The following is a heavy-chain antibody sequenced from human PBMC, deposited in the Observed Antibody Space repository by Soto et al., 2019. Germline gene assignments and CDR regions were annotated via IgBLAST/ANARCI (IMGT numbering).Heavy chain of an antibody. V-gene: IGHV4-59*06. CDR1: GASISGYY. J-gene: IGHJ5*02. CDR2: IYVTGAV. D-gene: IGHD2-21*01. CDR3: ARLRIATNNYKWFDP. Sequence: SETLSLTCTVSGASISGYYWSWIRQVPGKGLEWIGHIYVTGAVDYNPSLRDRITISQDTSERQFSLNLRLVTAADTAVYYCARLRIATNNYKWFDPWGQGTLVTVS.